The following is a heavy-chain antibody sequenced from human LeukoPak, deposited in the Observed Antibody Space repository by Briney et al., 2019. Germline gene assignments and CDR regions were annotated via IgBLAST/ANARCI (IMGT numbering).Heavy chain of an antibody. CDR1: GGSISSSSYY. J-gene: IGHJ3*02. Sequence: SETLSLTCSVSGGSISSSSYYWAWIRQPPGKGLEWIASIYYSGSTYYNPSLKSRVTISVDTSKNQFSLKLSSVTAADTAVYYCARDEIVVVPAAIAHAFDIWGQGTMVTVSS. CDR3: ARDEIVVVPAAIAHAFDI. D-gene: IGHD2-2*01. CDR2: IYYSGST. V-gene: IGHV4-39*07.